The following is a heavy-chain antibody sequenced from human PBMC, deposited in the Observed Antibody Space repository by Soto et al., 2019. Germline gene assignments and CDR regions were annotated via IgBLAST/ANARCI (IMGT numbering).Heavy chain of an antibody. CDR1: GDSSSTSTYS. CDR3: DGLESTSGPRFDT. CDR2: IYRSGVT. Sequence: SETLSLTCSFSGDSSSTSTYSWSWIGQPPGKALEWVGFIYRSGVTSYNPSLKSRVSISLDTSRNQCSLKLRSVTAEETAVYYCDGLESTSGPRFDTWGPRTLLTVSS. D-gene: IGHD6-19*01. J-gene: IGHJ5*02. V-gene: IGHV4-30-4*02.